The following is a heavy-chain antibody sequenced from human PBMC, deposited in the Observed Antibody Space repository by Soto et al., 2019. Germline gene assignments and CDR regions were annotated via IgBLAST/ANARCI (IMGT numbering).Heavy chain of an antibody. Sequence: GGSLRLSWAASGFTFSSYSMNWVRPAPGKGLEWGSSISRSSSYIYYADSVKGRFPISRDNAKNSLYLQMNSLRAEDTAVYYCARDEYSSSSYDFDYWGQGTLVTVSS. CDR1: GFTFSSYS. J-gene: IGHJ4*02. CDR2: ISRSSSYI. D-gene: IGHD6-6*01. V-gene: IGHV3-21*01. CDR3: ARDEYSSSSYDFDY.